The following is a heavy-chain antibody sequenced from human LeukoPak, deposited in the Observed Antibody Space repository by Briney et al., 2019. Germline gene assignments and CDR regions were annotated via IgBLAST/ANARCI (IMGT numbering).Heavy chain of an antibody. J-gene: IGHJ3*02. Sequence: GSSVKVSCKAIGGIFSKWSISWVRQAPGQGLEWVGTIIPEFEETHYAQKFQGRVTITADESTSTAYMELSSLRSEDTAVYYCAREEPMIVVLGAFDIWGQGTMVTVSS. CDR2: IIPEFEET. CDR3: AREEPMIVVLGAFDI. CDR1: GGIFSKWS. D-gene: IGHD3-22*01. V-gene: IGHV1-69*15.